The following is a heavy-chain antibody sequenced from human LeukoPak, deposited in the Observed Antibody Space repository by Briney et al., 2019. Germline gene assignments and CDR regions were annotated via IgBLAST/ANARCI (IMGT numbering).Heavy chain of an antibody. Sequence: GASVKVSCKASGGTFSSYAISWVRQAPGQGLEWMGRIIPILGIANYAQKFQGRVTITADKSTSTAYMELSSLRSEDTAVYYCARGLFGSIPGGGYNWLDPWAREPWSPSPQ. J-gene: IGHJ5*02. CDR1: GGTFSSYA. CDR2: IIPILGIA. CDR3: ARGLFGSIPGGGYNWLDP. V-gene: IGHV1-69*04. D-gene: IGHD3-16*01.